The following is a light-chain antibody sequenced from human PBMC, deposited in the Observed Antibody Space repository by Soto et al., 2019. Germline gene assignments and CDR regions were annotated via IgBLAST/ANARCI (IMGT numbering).Light chain of an antibody. CDR3: QQYHTWPIT. CDR1: QGVSRK. Sequence: DIVMTQSPATLSVAPGERVTFSCRASQGVSRKLAWYQHKQGQAPSLLISGASTGATGIPARFSGSGSGTELTITISSLQSEDCEIYDGQQYHTWPITFGGGTKVDIK. CDR2: GAS. J-gene: IGKJ4*01. V-gene: IGKV3-15*01.